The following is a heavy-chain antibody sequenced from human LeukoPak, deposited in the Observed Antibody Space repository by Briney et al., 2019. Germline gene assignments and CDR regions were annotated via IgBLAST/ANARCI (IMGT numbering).Heavy chain of an antibody. D-gene: IGHD1-26*01. J-gene: IGHJ4*02. CDR2: ISAYNGNT. V-gene: IGHV1-18*01. Sequence: GASVKVSCKASGYTFTSYGISWVRQAPGQGLEWMGWISAYNGNTNYAQKLQGRVTMTTDTSTSTAYMELRSLRSDDTAVYYCARLYQTYSGSHYSYFDYWGQGTLVTVSS. CDR1: GYTFTSYG. CDR3: ARLYQTYSGSHYSYFDY.